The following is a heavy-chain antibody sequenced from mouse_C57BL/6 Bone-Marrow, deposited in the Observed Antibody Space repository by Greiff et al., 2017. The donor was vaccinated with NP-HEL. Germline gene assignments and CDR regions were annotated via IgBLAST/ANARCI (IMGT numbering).Heavy chain of an antibody. CDR1: GFTFSDFY. D-gene: IGHD1-1*01. CDR2: SRNKANDYTT. Sequence: EVQGVESGGGLVQSGRSLRLSCATSGFTFSDFYMEWVRQAPGKGLEWIAASRNKANDYTTEYSASVKGRFIVSRDTSQSILYLQMNALRAEDTAIYYCARDGGYYGSSYDWYFDVWGTGTTVTVSS. V-gene: IGHV7-1*01. CDR3: ARDGGYYGSSYDWYFDV. J-gene: IGHJ1*03.